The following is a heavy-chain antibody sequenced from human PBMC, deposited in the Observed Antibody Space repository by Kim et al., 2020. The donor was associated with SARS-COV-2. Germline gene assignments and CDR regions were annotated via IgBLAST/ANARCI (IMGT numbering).Heavy chain of an antibody. Sequence: YNPSLKSRVTISVDTSKNQFSLKLSSVTAADTAVYYCAREPRKGQNGVDYWGQGTLVTVSS. V-gene: IGHV4-31*02. J-gene: IGHJ4*02. CDR3: AREPRKGQNGVDY.